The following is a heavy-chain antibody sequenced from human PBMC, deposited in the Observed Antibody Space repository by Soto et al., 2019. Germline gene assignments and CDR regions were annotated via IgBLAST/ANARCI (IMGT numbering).Heavy chain of an antibody. V-gene: IGHV3-9*01. D-gene: IGHD3-22*01. CDR1: GFIFEDYA. CDR3: AKDVGSYYYDTSAYHYDY. Sequence: PGGSLRLSCVASGFIFEDYAMNWVRQDPGKGLEWVSGISWNSGTIGYADAVKGRFTISRDNAKNSLHLQMNSLRAEDTALYYCAKDVGSYYYDTSAYHYDYWGRGTQVTVSS. CDR2: ISWNSGTI. J-gene: IGHJ4*02.